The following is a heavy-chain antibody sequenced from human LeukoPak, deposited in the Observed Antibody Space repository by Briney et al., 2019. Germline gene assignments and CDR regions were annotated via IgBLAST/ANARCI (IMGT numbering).Heavy chain of an antibody. Sequence: SETLSLTCAVYGGSFSGYYWSWIRQPPGKGLEWIGSIYYSGSTYYNPSLKSRVTISVDTSKNQFSLKLSSVTAADTAVYYCARVGATWATVVWAGGTPYYFDYWGQGTLVTVSS. D-gene: IGHD1-26*01. CDR3: ARVGATWATVVWAGGTPYYFDY. CDR2: IYYSGST. J-gene: IGHJ4*02. V-gene: IGHV4-34*01. CDR1: GGSFSGYY.